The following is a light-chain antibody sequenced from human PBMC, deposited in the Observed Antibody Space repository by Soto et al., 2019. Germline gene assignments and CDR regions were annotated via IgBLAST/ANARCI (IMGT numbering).Light chain of an antibody. V-gene: IGKV1-5*03. CDR3: QQYNISSLLFT. CDR1: QSISSW. Sequence: TLTATVGDRVTITCRASQSISSWLAWYQQKPGKAPKLLIYKASSLESGVPSRFSGSGSGTEFTLTISSLHSVESETYNRQQYNISSLLFTFGHGINMDIE. CDR2: KAS. J-gene: IGKJ2*01.